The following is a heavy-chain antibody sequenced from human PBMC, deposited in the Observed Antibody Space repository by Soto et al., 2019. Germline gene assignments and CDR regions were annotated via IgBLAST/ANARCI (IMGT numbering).Heavy chain of an antibody. J-gene: IGHJ4*02. V-gene: IGHV1-2*02. D-gene: IGHD3-16*01. CDR3: ARTRWIAGSDAFEV. CDR1: GYTFTDYY. Sequence: QVPLVQSGAEVKKPGASVKVSCKTLGYTFTDYYIHWVRQAPGQRLEWMGWIKPDSGGTTYAQRFQGRLTMTRDTSLETSFAQLRRLAPADSALFFWARTRWIAGSDAFEVWGQGGLVSVPS. CDR2: IKPDSGGT.